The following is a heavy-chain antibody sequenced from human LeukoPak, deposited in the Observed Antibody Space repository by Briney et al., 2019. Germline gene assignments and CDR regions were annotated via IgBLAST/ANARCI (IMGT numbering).Heavy chain of an antibody. Sequence: ASAKVSCKASGSAFTSYGISWVRQAPGQGLEWMGWFSAYNGNTNYAQKLQGRVTMTTDTSTSTAYMELRSLRSDDTAVYYCARDRTPRHGDYRSRLDPWGQGTLVTVSS. CDR1: GSAFTSYG. CDR2: FSAYNGNT. CDR3: ARDRTPRHGDYRSRLDP. V-gene: IGHV1-18*01. D-gene: IGHD4-17*01. J-gene: IGHJ5*02.